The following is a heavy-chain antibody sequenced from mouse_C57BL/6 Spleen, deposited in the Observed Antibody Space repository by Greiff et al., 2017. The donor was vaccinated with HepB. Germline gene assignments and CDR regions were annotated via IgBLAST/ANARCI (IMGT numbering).Heavy chain of an antibody. CDR1: GFTFSDYG. Sequence: EVKLVESGGGLVKPGGSLKLSCAASGFTFSDYGMHWVRQAPEKGLEWVAYISSGSSTIYYADTVKGRFTISRDNAKNTLFLQMTSLRSEDTAMYYCARDNWDLYYFDYWGQGTTLTVSS. CDR2: ISSGSSTI. J-gene: IGHJ2*01. CDR3: ARDNWDLYYFDY. V-gene: IGHV5-17*01. D-gene: IGHD4-1*02.